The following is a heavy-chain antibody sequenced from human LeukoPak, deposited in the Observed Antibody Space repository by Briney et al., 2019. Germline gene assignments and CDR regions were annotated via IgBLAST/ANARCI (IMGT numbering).Heavy chain of an antibody. D-gene: IGHD3-10*02. Sequence: QSGGSLRLSCAASGFTFSSYEMNGVRQAPGKGLEGVSYISSSGSTIYYADSVKGRFTISRDNAKNSLYLQMNSLRAEDTAVYYCAELGITMIGGVWGKGTTVTISS. V-gene: IGHV3-48*03. J-gene: IGHJ6*04. CDR1: GFTFSSYE. CDR2: ISSSGSTI. CDR3: AELGITMIGGV.